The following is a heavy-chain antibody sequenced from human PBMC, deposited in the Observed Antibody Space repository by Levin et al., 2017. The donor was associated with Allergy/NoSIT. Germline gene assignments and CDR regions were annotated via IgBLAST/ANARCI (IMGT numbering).Heavy chain of an antibody. CDR1: GGSFSGYY. D-gene: IGHD6-13*01. CDR2: INHSGST. Sequence: SETLSLTCAVYGGSFSGYYWSWIRQPPGKGLEWIGEINHSGSTNYNPSLKSRVTISVDTSKNQFSLKLSSVTAADTAVYYCARGRYSSSWYYAFDIWGQGTMVTVSS. V-gene: IGHV4-34*01. J-gene: IGHJ3*02. CDR3: ARGRYSSSWYYAFDI.